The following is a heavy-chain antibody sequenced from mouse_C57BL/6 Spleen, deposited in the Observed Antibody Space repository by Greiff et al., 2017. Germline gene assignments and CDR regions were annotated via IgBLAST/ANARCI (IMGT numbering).Heavy chain of an antibody. Sequence: VQLQQPGAELVRPGSSVKLSCKASGYTFTSYWMHWVKQRPIQGLEWIGNIDPSDSETHYNQKFKDKATLTVDKSSSTAYMQLSSLTSEDTAVYYCARATAQATIDYWGQGTTLTVSS. CDR1: GYTFTSYW. D-gene: IGHD3-2*02. V-gene: IGHV1-52*01. CDR2: IDPSDSET. CDR3: ARATAQATIDY. J-gene: IGHJ2*01.